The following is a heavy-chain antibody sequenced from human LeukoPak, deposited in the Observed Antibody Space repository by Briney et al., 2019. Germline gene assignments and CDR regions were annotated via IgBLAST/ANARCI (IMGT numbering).Heavy chain of an antibody. Sequence: ASGKVSCKASGYTFTSYGISWVRQAPGQGLEWMGWISAYNGNTNYAQKLQGRVTMTTGTSTSTAYMELRSLRSDDTAVYYCAREPGSYYGMDVWGQGTTVTVSS. V-gene: IGHV1-18*01. J-gene: IGHJ6*02. CDR2: ISAYNGNT. CDR1: GYTFTSYG. CDR3: AREPGSYYGMDV. D-gene: IGHD6-25*01.